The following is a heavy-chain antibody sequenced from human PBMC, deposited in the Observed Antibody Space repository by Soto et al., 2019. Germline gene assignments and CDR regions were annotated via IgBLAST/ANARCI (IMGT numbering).Heavy chain of an antibody. CDR1: GGSIVRGGYY. Sequence: SETLSLTCTVSGGSIVRGGYYWNWIRQHPGKGLEWIGYIFYSGTTYYNPSLKSRVTISVDTSKNQFSLKLSSVTAADTAVYYCARSVDPWGQGTLVTVSS. CDR3: ARSVDP. V-gene: IGHV4-31*03. J-gene: IGHJ5*02. CDR2: IFYSGTT.